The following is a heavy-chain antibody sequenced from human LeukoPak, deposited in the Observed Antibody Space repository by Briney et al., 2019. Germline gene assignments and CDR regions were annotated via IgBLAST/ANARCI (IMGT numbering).Heavy chain of an antibody. CDR2: ISSSSSYI. D-gene: IGHD1-26*01. CDR1: GFTFSSYS. Sequence: GGSLRLSCAASGFTFSSYSMNWVRQAPGKGLGWVSSISSSSSYIYYADSVKSRSTISRDNAKNSLYLQMNSLRAEDTAVYYCAREERIVGATPFDYWGQGTLVTVSS. V-gene: IGHV3-21*01. CDR3: AREERIVGATPFDY. J-gene: IGHJ4*02.